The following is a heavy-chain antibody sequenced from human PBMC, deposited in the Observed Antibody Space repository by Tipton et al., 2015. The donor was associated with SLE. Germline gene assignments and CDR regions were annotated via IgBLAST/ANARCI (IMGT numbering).Heavy chain of an antibody. CDR3: ARGGRYIGSYYYFDY. CDR1: GGSISTYY. CDR2: IYYSGTT. V-gene: IGHV4-59*08. J-gene: IGHJ4*02. D-gene: IGHD1-26*01. Sequence: GLVKPSETLSLTCTVSGGSISTYYWSWIRQPPGKGLEWIGYIYYSGTTNYNPSLESRVTISVDTSKNQFSLRLSSVTAADTAVYYCARGGRYIGSYYYFDYWGQGTLVTVSS.